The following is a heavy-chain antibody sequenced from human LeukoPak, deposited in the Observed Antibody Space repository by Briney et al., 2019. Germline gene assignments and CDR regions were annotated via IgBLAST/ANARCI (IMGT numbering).Heavy chain of an antibody. D-gene: IGHD3-16*01. CDR3: ARESLGALDS. V-gene: IGHV4-59*13. Sequence: SETLSLTCTVSGGSINNYYWNWIRQAPGKGLEWIGFIYYSGISNYNASLKRRVTISVDTSRTQFSLSLTSVTTADTAVYYCARESLGALDSWVQGTLLTVSS. CDR1: GGSINNYY. CDR2: IYYSGIS. J-gene: IGHJ4*02.